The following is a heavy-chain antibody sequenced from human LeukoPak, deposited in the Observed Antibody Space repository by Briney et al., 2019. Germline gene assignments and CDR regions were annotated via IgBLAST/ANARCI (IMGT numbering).Heavy chain of an antibody. CDR3: ARSQAGYYDSSGLNP. V-gene: IGHV1-18*01. CDR2: ISAYNGNT. Sequence: ASVKVSCKASGGTFSSYAISWVRQAPGQGLEWMGWISAYNGNTNYAQKLQGRVTMTTDTSTSTAYMELRSLRSDDTAVYYCARSQAGYYDSSGLNPWGQGTLVTVSS. J-gene: IGHJ5*02. CDR1: GGTFSSYA. D-gene: IGHD3-22*01.